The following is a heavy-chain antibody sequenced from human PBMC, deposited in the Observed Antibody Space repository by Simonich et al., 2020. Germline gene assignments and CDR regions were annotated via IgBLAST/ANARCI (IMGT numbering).Heavy chain of an antibody. Sequence: QLQLQESGPGLVKPSETLSLTCTVSGCSISSCSYYWGWIRQRPGKGLGWIGSNYYSGSTYYNPSLKRRVTISVDTSKNQFSLRLSSVTAADTAVYYCARWAYSSSYFDYWGQGTLVTVSS. CDR1: GCSISSCSYY. D-gene: IGHD6-6*01. CDR2: NYYSGST. CDR3: ARWAYSSSYFDY. V-gene: IGHV4-39*01. J-gene: IGHJ4*02.